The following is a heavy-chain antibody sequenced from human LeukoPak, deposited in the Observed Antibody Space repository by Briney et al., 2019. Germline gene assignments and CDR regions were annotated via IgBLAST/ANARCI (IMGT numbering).Heavy chain of an antibody. J-gene: IGHJ5*02. Sequence: GASVKVSCKASGYTFTDYFIHWVRQAPGHGLEWMGSINPDSGDTNYPQKFQGRVTMTRDTSINTAYVELHRLRSDDTAIYYCARRRGGAVAGWEPLDPWGQGTLVTVSS. D-gene: IGHD6-19*01. V-gene: IGHV1-2*02. CDR1: GYTFTDYF. CDR3: ARRRGGAVAGWEPLDP. CDR2: INPDSGDT.